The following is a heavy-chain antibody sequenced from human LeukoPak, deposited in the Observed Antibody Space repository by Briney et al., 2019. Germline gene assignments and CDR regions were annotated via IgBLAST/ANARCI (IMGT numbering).Heavy chain of an antibody. Sequence: GGSLRLSCAASGFTFSSYSMNWVRQAPGKGLEWVSSISSSSSYIYYADSVKGRFTISRDNAKNSLYLQMNSLRAEDTAVYYCARARQAVGDRLYSSSSEWGQGTLVTVSS. D-gene: IGHD6-6*01. V-gene: IGHV3-21*01. CDR1: GFTFSSYS. CDR2: ISSSSSYI. J-gene: IGHJ4*02. CDR3: ARARQAVGDRLYSSSSE.